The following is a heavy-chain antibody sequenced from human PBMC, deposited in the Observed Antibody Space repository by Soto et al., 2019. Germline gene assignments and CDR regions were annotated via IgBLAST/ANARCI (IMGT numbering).Heavy chain of an antibody. CDR3: AKALDYYDSSGYYFDY. J-gene: IGHJ4*02. D-gene: IGHD3-22*01. Sequence: GGSLRLSCAASGFTFSSYAMSWVRQAPGKGLEWVSAISGSGGSTYYADSVKGRFTISRDNSKNTLYLQMNSLRAEDTAVYYCAKALDYYDSSGYYFDYWGQRTLVTVSS. CDR2: ISGSGGST. CDR1: GFTFSSYA. V-gene: IGHV3-23*01.